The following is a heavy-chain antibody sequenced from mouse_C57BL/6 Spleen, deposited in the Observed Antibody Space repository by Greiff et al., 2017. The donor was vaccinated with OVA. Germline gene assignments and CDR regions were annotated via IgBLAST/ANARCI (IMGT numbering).Heavy chain of an antibody. Sequence: QVTLKVCGPGILQPSQTLSLTCSFSGFSLSTFGMGVGWIRQPSGKGLEWLAHIWWDDDKYYNPALKSRLTISKDTSKNQVFLKIANVDTADTATYYCARHITTVVERYFDVWGTGTTVTVSS. J-gene: IGHJ1*03. CDR2: IWWDDDK. V-gene: IGHV8-8*01. CDR1: GFSLSTFGMG. CDR3: ARHITTVVERYFDV. D-gene: IGHD1-1*01.